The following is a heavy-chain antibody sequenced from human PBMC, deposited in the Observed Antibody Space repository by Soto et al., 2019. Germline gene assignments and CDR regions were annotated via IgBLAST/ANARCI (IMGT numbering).Heavy chain of an antibody. Sequence: GGSLRLSCAASGFTFSSYGMHWVRQAPGKGLEWVAVIWYDGSNKYYADSVKGRFTISRDNSKNTLYLQMNSLRAEATAVYYCARGDGDYYAGNGYLGRHWGQGTLVTVSS. CDR3: ARGDGDYYAGNGYLGRH. V-gene: IGHV3-33*01. D-gene: IGHD3-22*01. J-gene: IGHJ4*02. CDR1: GFTFSSYG. CDR2: IWYDGSNK.